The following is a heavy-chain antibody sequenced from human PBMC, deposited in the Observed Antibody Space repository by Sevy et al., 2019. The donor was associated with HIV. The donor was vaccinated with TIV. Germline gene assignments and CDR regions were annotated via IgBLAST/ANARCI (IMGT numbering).Heavy chain of an antibody. J-gene: IGHJ4*02. Sequence: GGSLRLSCAASGFTFGSYGMHWVRQAPGKGLEWVAVISYDGSNKYYADSVKGRFTISRDNSKNTLYLQMNSLRAEDTAVYYCAKEHGDYEDYFDYWGQGTLVTVSS. CDR1: GFTFGSYG. CDR2: ISYDGSNK. CDR3: AKEHGDYEDYFDY. V-gene: IGHV3-30*18. D-gene: IGHD4-17*01.